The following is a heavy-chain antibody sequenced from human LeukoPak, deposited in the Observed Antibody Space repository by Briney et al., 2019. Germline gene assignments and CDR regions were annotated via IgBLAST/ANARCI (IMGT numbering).Heavy chain of an antibody. CDR3: ARDSSAWSRDY. V-gene: IGHV3-21*06. Sequence: GGSLRLSCAASGFSISTYSMSWLRQAPGKGLEWVSTMSSGGGLYYADSVKGRFTMSRDYAKNSVYLEMNSLRAEDTAVFYCARDSSAWSRDYWGQGTLVTVS. CDR1: GFSISTYS. CDR2: MSSGGGL. J-gene: IGHJ4*02. D-gene: IGHD6-19*01.